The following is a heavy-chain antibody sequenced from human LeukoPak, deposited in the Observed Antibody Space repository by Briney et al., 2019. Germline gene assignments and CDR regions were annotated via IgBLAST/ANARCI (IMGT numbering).Heavy chain of an antibody. CDR3: ARDGVRRYSFDI. J-gene: IGHJ3*02. V-gene: IGHV3-64*01. CDR2: ISSNGSST. D-gene: IGHD3-9*01. Sequence: MXWXRQAPGXGLEYVSAISSNGSSTYYANSVKGRFTISRDNSKNTLYLQMGSLRAEDMAVYYCARDGVRRYSFDIWGQGTMVTVSS.